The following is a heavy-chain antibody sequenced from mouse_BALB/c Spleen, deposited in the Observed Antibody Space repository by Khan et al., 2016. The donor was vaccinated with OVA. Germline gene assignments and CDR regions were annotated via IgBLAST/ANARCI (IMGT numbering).Heavy chain of an antibody. V-gene: IGHV1S81*02. Sequence: QVQLQQSGAELVKPGASVRLSCKASGYTFTSYYIYWVKQRPGQGLEWIGEINPSNGGTNFNEKIKSKAALTVDKSSSTAYMQLSSLTSEDPAVYYCTRSGYGTFAYWGRGTLVTVSA. J-gene: IGHJ3*01. CDR2: INPSNGGT. CDR1: GYTFTSYY. CDR3: TRSGYGTFAY. D-gene: IGHD2-1*01.